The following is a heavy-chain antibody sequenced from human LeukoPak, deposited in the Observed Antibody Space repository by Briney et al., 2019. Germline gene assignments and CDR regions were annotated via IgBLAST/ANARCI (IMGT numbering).Heavy chain of an antibody. J-gene: IGHJ4*02. Sequence: ASVKVSCKASGYTFTNYSMNWVRQAPGHGLEWMGWINTNTGNPRYAQGFTGRFVFSLDTSVSTAYLQISRLKAEDTAVYYCARDRRFIRGSYLNPPDDYWGQGTLVTVSS. CDR2: INTNTGNP. D-gene: IGHD1-26*01. CDR1: GYTFTNYS. V-gene: IGHV7-4-1*02. CDR3: ARDRRFIRGSYLNPPDDY.